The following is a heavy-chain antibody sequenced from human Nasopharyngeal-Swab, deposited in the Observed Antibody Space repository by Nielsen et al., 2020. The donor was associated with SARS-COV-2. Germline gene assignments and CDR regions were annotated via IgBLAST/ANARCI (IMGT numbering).Heavy chain of an antibody. CDR3: ARDRAYYDSSGYYFGFDAFDI. J-gene: IGHJ3*02. D-gene: IGHD3-22*01. Sequence: VRQMPGKGLEWVGRIRSKANSYATAYAASVKGRFTISRDDSKNTAYLQMNSLRAEDTAVYYCARDRAYYDSSGYYFGFDAFDIWGQGTMVTV. V-gene: IGHV3-73*01. CDR2: IRSKANSYAT.